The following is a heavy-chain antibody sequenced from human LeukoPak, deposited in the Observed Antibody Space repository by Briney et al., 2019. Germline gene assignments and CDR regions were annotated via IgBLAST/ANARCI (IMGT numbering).Heavy chain of an antibody. D-gene: IGHD5-12*01. J-gene: IGHJ4*02. V-gene: IGHV5-51*01. CDR3: ARQGTIVAGALGTTFDY. CDR2: IYPGDSDT. CDR1: GYSFTNYW. Sequence: GESLKISCKAPGYSFTNYWIGWVRQMPGKGLEWMGIIYPGDSDTKYSPSFQGQVTISADKSINTAYLQWSNLRASDTAMYYCARQGTIVAGALGTTFDYWGQGTLLTVSS.